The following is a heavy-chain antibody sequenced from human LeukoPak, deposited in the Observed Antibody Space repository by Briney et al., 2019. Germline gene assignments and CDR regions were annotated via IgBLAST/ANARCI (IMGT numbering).Heavy chain of an antibody. J-gene: IGHJ4*02. CDR3: ARGGGYSYGKGYDY. V-gene: IGHV4-30-2*01. D-gene: IGHD5-18*01. CDR2: IYHSGST. Sequence: SETLSLTCAVSGGSIRSGGYSWSWIRQPPGKGLEWIGYIYHSGSTYYNPSLKSRVTISVDRSKNQFSLKLSSVTAADTAVYYCARGGGYSYGKGYDYWGQGTLVTVSS. CDR1: GGSIRSGGYS.